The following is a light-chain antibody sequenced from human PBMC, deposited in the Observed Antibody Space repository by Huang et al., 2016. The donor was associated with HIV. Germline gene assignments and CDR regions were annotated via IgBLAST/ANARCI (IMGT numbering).Light chain of an antibody. CDR1: QSVSSN. CDR2: GAA. V-gene: IGKV3-15*01. CDR3: QHYNNWPYT. Sequence: EIVMTQSPATLSVSPGERATLSCRASQSVSSNLSWYQQKPGQAPRLLIYGAATSATGIPARFSGSGSGTEFTLTISSLQSEDFAVYYCQHYNNWPYTFGQGTKLEI. J-gene: IGKJ2*01.